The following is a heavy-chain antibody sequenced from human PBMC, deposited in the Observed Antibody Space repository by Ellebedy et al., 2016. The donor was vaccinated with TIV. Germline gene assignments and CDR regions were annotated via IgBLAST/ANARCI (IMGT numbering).Heavy chain of an antibody. V-gene: IGHV1-18*01. Sequence: ASVKVSXXASGYTFTSYGISWVRQAPGQGLEWMGWISAYNGNTNYAQKLQGRVTMTTDTSTSTAYMELRSLRSDDTAVYYCARDLPGYSSGWYHNHYYYYYGMDVWGQGTTVTVSS. D-gene: IGHD6-19*01. CDR1: GYTFTSYG. J-gene: IGHJ6*02. CDR3: ARDLPGYSSGWYHNHYYYYYGMDV. CDR2: ISAYNGNT.